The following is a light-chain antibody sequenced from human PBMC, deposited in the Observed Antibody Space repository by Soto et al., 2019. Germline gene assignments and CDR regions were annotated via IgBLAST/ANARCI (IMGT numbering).Light chain of an antibody. CDR2: DVT. CDR3: SSYTHPTTLL. J-gene: IGLJ3*02. Sequence: QSALTQPASVSGSPGQSITISCTETSRDFETDNRISWYQQHPGKAPKLMINDVTRRPSGVSNRFSGSQSGNTASLTISGLQAEDEADYYCSSYTHPTTLLFGGGTKLTVL. CDR1: SRDFETDNR. V-gene: IGLV2-23*02.